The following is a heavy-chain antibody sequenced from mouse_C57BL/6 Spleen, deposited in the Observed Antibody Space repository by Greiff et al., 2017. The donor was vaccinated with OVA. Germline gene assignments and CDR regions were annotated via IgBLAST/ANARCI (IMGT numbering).Heavy chain of an antibody. CDR1: GFTFSDYG. V-gene: IGHV5-17*01. CDR3: ARTLRSNFDY. CDR2: ISSGSSTI. J-gene: IGHJ2*01. Sequence: EVMLVESGGGLVKPGRSLKLSCAASGFTFSDYGMHWVRQAPEKGLEWVAYISSGSSTIYYADTVKGRFTISRDNAKNTLFLQMTSLRSEDTAMYYCARTLRSNFDYWGQGTTLTVSS.